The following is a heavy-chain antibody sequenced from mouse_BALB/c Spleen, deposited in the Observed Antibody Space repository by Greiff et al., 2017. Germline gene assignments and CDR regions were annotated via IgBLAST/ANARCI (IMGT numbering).Heavy chain of an antibody. CDR2: ISSGSSTI. CDR1: GFTFSSFG. Sequence: EVKLMESGGGLVQPGGSRKLSCAASGFTFSSFGMHWVRQAPEKGLEWVAYISSGSSTIYYADTVKGRFTISRDNPKNTLFLQMTSLRSEDTAMYYCARGDGYTWWFAYWGQGTLVTVSA. J-gene: IGHJ3*01. CDR3: ARGDGYTWWFAY. V-gene: IGHV5-17*02. D-gene: IGHD2-3*01.